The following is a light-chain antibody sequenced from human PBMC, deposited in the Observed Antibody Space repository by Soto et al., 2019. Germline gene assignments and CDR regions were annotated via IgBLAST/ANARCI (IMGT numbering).Light chain of an antibody. V-gene: IGKV3-11*01. Sequence: EIVMTQSPATLSVSPGERATLSCSASQSVGRNLGWYQQKPGQSPRLLIYDASNRATGIPARFSGSGSGTDFTLSISTLEPEDFAVYYCQQRNYPLNFGGGTKVAIK. J-gene: IGKJ4*01. CDR2: DAS. CDR3: QQRNYPLN. CDR1: QSVGRN.